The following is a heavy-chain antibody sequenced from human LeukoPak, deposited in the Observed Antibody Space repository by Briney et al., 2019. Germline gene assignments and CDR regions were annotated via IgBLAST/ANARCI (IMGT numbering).Heavy chain of an antibody. J-gene: IGHJ3*02. CDR3: ARGPGRLDAFDI. Sequence: PGGSLRLSCAASGFTFDDYGMSWVRQAPGKGLEWVSGINWNGGSTGYADSVKGRFTISRDNTKNSLYLQMNSLRAEDTALYYCARGPGRLDAFDIWGQGTMVTVSS. CDR2: INWNGGST. D-gene: IGHD3-10*01. V-gene: IGHV3-20*04. CDR1: GFTFDDYG.